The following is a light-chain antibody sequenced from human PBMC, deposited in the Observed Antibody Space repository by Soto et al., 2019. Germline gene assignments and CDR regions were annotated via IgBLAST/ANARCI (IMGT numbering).Light chain of an antibody. Sequence: QSALTQPASVSGSPAQSITISCTGTSSDVGGYNYVSWYKQHPGKAPKLLIFEVNNRPSGVSNRFSGSKSGNTASLTISGLQAEDEADYYCSSYTGSSTLEVFGGGTKLTVL. CDR2: EVN. CDR3: SSYTGSSTLEV. CDR1: SSDVGGYNY. J-gene: IGLJ2*01. V-gene: IGLV2-14*01.